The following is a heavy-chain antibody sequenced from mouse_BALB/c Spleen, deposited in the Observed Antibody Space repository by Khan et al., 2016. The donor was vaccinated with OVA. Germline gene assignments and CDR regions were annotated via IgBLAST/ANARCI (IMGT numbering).Heavy chain of an antibody. V-gene: IGHV3-2*02. CDR2: ISYSGNT. CDR3: ARVYGGDFDY. CDR1: GYSITSDCA. D-gene: IGHD1-1*01. J-gene: IGHJ2*01. Sequence: VQLKESGPGLVKPSQSLSLICTVTGYSITSDCAWNWIRQFPGNKLEWMGFISYSGNTKYNPSLKSRISITRDTSKNQFFLQLNSVTTEDTATYYCARVYGGDFDYWGQGTTLTVSS.